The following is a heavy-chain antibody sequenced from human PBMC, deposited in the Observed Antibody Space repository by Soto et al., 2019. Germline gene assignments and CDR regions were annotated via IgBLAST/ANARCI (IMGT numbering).Heavy chain of an antibody. J-gene: IGHJ6*02. V-gene: IGHV1-69*06. CDR2: IIPIFGTA. Sequence: SVKVSCKASGRTFSSYAISWVRQAPGQRLEWMGGIIPIFGTANYAKKFQARVTFTADKSTSTACMDLSSLRSEDTAVYYRSRGVLMVRGVIIPSRYCYCGMDVWGQGTTVTVS. CDR3: SRGVLMVRGVIIPSRYCYCGMDV. CDR1: GRTFSSYA. D-gene: IGHD3-10*01.